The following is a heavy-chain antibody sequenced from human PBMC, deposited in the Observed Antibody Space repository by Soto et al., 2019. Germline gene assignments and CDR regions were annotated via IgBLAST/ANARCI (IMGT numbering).Heavy chain of an antibody. CDR3: ARGRALCGGDCYSAFDL. J-gene: IGHJ2*01. V-gene: IGHV1-18*01. CDR1: GYTFTSYG. D-gene: IGHD2-21*02. Sequence: QVQLVQSGAEVKKPGASVKVSCKASGYTFTSYGISWVRQAPGQGLEWMGWISAYNGNTNYAQKLQGRVTMTTDTATSTAYMELRSLRSLDTAVYYCARGRALCGGDCYSAFDLWGRGTLVTVSS. CDR2: ISAYNGNT.